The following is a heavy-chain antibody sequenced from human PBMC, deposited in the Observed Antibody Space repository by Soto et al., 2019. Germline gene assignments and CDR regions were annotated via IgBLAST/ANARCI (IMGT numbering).Heavy chain of an antibody. D-gene: IGHD5-18*01. CDR2: INHSGST. CDR1: GGSFSGYY. V-gene: IGHV4-34*01. J-gene: IGHJ6*02. Sequence: SETLSLTCAVYGGSFSGYYWSWIRQPPGKGLEWIGEINHSGSTNYNPSLKSRVTISVDTSKNQFSLKLSSVTAADTAVYYCARVGRGYSYGRYYYYYGMDVWGQGTKVTVSS. CDR3: ARVGRGYSYGRYYYYYGMDV.